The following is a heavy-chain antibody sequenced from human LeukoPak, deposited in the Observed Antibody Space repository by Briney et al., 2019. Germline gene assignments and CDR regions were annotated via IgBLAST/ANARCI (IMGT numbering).Heavy chain of an antibody. CDR1: GFTFSSYA. D-gene: IGHD6-19*01. CDR2: ITRDGGST. J-gene: IGHJ4*02. CDR3: AKVVGYGSGWYYEY. V-gene: IGHV3-64*01. Sequence: GGSLRLSCAASGFTFSSYAMHWVRQAPGKGLEYVSAITRDGGSTFYANSVNGRFTTSRDNSKNTLYLQMGSLRTDDMAMYYCAKVVGYGSGWYYEYWGQGTLVTVSS.